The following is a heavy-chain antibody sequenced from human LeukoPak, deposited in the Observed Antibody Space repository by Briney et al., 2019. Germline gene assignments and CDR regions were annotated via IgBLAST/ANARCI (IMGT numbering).Heavy chain of an antibody. CDR3: ARVIAAAPPYYYYGMDV. D-gene: IGHD6-13*01. CDR2: ISSSSSYI. V-gene: IGHV3-21*01. Sequence: SGGSLIPSCAASGFTFSSYSMNWVRQAPGKGLEWVSSISSSSSYIYYADSVKGRFTISRDNAKNSLYLQMKSLRAEDTAVYYCARVIAAAPPYYYYGMDVWGQGTTVTVSS. CDR1: GFTFSSYS. J-gene: IGHJ6*02.